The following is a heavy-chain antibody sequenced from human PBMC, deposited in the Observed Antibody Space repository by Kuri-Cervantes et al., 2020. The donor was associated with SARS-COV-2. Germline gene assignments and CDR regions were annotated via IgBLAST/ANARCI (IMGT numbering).Heavy chain of an antibody. V-gene: IGHV4-39*01. CDR1: GGSISSSSYY. J-gene: IGHJ1*01. D-gene: IGHD1-26*01. CDR2: IYYSGST. Sequence: SETLSLTCTVSGGSISSSSYYWGWIRQPPGEGLEWIGSIYYSGSTYYNPSLKSRVTISVDTSKNQFSLKLSSVTAADTAVYYCARVVGFFGGSYPFQHWGQGTLVTVSS. CDR3: ARVVGFFGGSYPFQH.